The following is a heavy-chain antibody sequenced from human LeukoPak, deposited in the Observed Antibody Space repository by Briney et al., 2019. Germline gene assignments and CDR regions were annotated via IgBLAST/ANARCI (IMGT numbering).Heavy chain of an antibody. D-gene: IGHD4-23*01. J-gene: IGHJ1*01. CDR2: ISGSGGST. CDR3: AKHSVERPRPHLQL. Sequence: GGSLRLSCAASGFTVSSNYMSWVRQAPGKGLEWVSAISGSGGSTYYADSVKGRFTISRDNSKNTLYLQMISLRAEDTALYYCAKHSVERPRPHLQLWGQGTLVTVSS. CDR1: GFTVSSNY. V-gene: IGHV3-23*01.